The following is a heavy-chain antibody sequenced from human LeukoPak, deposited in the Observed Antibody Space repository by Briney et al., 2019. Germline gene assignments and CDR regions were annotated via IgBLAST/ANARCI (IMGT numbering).Heavy chain of an antibody. D-gene: IGHD3-3*01. CDR1: GFTFSSYS. V-gene: IGHV3-48*01. J-gene: IGHJ4*02. CDR2: ISSSSSTI. CDR3: ARGDYDFGSGDTARFDY. Sequence: PGGSLTLSCAASGFTFSSYSMNWVRQAPGKGLAWVSYISSSSSTIYYADSVKGRFTISRDHAKNPLYLQMNSLRAEDTAVYYWARGDYDFGSGDTARFDYWGQGTLVTVSS.